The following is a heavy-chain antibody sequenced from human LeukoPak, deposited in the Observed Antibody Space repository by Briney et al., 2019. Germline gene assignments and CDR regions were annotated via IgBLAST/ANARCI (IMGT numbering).Heavy chain of an antibody. D-gene: IGHD3-9*01. CDR2: ISYDGSNK. CDR3: ARTRIDFVGYYFDY. J-gene: IGHJ4*02. Sequence: GGSLRLSCAASGFTFSSYAIHWVRQAPGKGLEWVAVISYDGSNKYYADSVKGRFTISRDNSKNTLYLQMNSLRAEDTAVYYCARTRIDFVGYYFDYWGQGTLVTVSS. V-gene: IGHV3-30*04. CDR1: GFTFSSYA.